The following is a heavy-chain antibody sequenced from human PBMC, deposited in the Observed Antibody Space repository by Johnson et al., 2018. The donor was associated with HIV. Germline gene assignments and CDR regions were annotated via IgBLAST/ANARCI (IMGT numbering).Heavy chain of an antibody. CDR2: IWFDGSKK. CDR1: GFTFSSYA. Sequence: QVQLVESGGGVVQPGRSLRLSCAASGFTFSSYAMHWVRQAPGKGLEWVAVIWFDGSKKYYADSVKGRFTISRDNSKNTLYLQMNSLRAEDTAVYYCAKGPNGQLDDAFHIWGQGTMVTVSS. V-gene: IGHV3-33*06. J-gene: IGHJ3*02. D-gene: IGHD6-6*01. CDR3: AKGPNGQLDDAFHI.